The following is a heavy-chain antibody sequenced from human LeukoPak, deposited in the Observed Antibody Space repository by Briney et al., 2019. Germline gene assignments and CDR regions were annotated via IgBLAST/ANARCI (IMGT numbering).Heavy chain of an antibody. CDR2: INISGGT. D-gene: IGHD2-2*01. Sequence: SRTLSLTCAVYGGSLSGFYWSWIRQPPGKGLEWIGEINISGGTHFTPSLKSRVTISVDTSKSHFSLRLSSVTGADTAVYYCATTRPGPTNFYYGLGVWGQGTTVTVSS. J-gene: IGHJ6*02. CDR1: GGSLSGFY. V-gene: IGHV4-34*01. CDR3: ATTRPGPTNFYYGLGV.